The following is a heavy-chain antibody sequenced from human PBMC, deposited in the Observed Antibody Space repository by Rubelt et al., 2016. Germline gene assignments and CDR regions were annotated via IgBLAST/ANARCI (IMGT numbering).Heavy chain of an antibody. CDR2: IYYSGST. J-gene: IGHJ3*02. D-gene: IGHD6-19*01. CDR3: ASQPYSSGWYVGAFDI. CDR1: GGSISSYY. V-gene: IGHV4-59*08. Sequence: QVQLQESGPGLVKPSETLSLTCTVSGGSISSYYWSWIRQPPGKGLEWIGYIYYSGSTNYNPSLKSRVTISVDTSKNQFSLKLSSVTAADTAVYYCASQPYSSGWYVGAFDIWGQGTMVTVSS.